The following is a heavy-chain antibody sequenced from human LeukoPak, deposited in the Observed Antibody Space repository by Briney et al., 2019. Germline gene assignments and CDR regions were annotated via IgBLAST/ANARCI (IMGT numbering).Heavy chain of an antibody. D-gene: IGHD5-24*01. J-gene: IGHJ4*02. CDR2: ISSSSYI. CDR1: GFTFSSYS. Sequence: GGSLRLSCAASGFTFSSYSMTWVRQAPGRGLEWVSSISSSSYIYYADSVKGRFTISRDNAKNSLYLQMNSLRAEDTAVYYCARDGYNTELDYWGQGTLVTVSS. CDR3: ARDGYNTELDY. V-gene: IGHV3-21*01.